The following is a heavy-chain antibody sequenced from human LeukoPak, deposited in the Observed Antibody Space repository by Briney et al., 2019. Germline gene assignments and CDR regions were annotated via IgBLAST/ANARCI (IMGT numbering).Heavy chain of an antibody. Sequence: GRSLRLSCAASGFTFSSYAMHWVRQAPGKGLEWVAVISYDGSNKYYADSVKGRFTISRDNSKNTLYLQMNSLRAEGTAVYYCAREVVPAAIRGFFDYWGQGTLVTVSS. CDR1: GFTFSSYA. V-gene: IGHV3-30*04. J-gene: IGHJ4*02. D-gene: IGHD2-2*01. CDR2: ISYDGSNK. CDR3: AREVVPAAIRGFFDY.